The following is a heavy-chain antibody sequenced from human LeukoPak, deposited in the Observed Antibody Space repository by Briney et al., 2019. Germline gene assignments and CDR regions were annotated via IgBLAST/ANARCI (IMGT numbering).Heavy chain of an antibody. D-gene: IGHD5-24*01. CDR3: ARRRDGYNYGFFDY. J-gene: IGHJ4*02. CDR1: GYSISSGYY. CDR2: IYHSGST. Sequence: PSETLSHTCAVSGYSISSGYYWGWIRQPPGKGLEWIGSIYHSGSTYYNPSLKSRVTISVDTSKNQFSLKLSSVTAADTAVYYCARRRDGYNYGFFDYWGQGTLVTVSS. V-gene: IGHV4-38-2*01.